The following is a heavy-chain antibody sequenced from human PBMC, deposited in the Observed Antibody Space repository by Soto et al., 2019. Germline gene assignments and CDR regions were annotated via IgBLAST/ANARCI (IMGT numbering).Heavy chain of an antibody. CDR3: ARDGGVTGMTTILDY. CDR1: GGTFGHNG. Sequence: QVQLVQSGTEVTKPGSSVQVSCKLSGGTFGHNGISWVRQVPGQGLEWLGGIIPVYGTVNYALKFLGKVSITADQSTSTAYMELRGLRPEAPALYFCARDGGVTGMTTILDYWGQGTLIHVSS. V-gene: IGHV1-69*12. J-gene: IGHJ4*02. CDR2: IIPVYGTV. D-gene: IGHD2-8*02.